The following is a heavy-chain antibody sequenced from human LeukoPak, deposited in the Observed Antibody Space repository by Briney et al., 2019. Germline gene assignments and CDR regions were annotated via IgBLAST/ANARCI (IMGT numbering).Heavy chain of an antibody. CDR1: GFTFSSYS. D-gene: IGHD6-19*01. J-gene: IGHJ4*02. CDR2: ISSSSSYI. Sequence: GGSLRLSCAASGFTFSSYSMNWVRQAPGKGLEWVSSISSSSSYIYYADSVKGRFTISRDNAKNSLYLQMNSLRAEDTAVYYCARDGGGWSSFDYWGQGTLVTVSS. V-gene: IGHV3-21*01. CDR3: ARDGGGWSSFDY.